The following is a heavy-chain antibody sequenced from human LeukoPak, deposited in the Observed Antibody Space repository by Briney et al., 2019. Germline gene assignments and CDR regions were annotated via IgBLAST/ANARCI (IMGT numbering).Heavy chain of an antibody. J-gene: IGHJ4*02. D-gene: IGHD3-22*01. Sequence: SVTVSCKAPGDTVFIYAMSWVRQAHGQGREWMGRTIAILGSAKYAQKFRGRLTITPDTSTSTAYMQLTNLRSDDTAVYYCASQFLLPFDYWGRGTLVTVSS. V-gene: IGHV1-69*04. CDR2: TIAILGSA. CDR1: GDTVFIYA. CDR3: ASQFLLPFDY.